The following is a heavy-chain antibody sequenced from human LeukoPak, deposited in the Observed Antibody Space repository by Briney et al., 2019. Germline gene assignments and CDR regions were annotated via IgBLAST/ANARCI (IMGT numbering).Heavy chain of an antibody. CDR3: VRTSLQGNGWSDFDS. V-gene: IGHV3-72*01. CDR1: GFIFSDHY. Sequence: PGGSLRLSCVASGFIFSDHYMDRVRQAPGKGLEHVARIRNKVNSYSTEHAASVKGRFTISRDDSKNSLYLQMNSLEIEDTAVYYCVRTSLQGNGWSDFDSWGQGTLVTVSS. D-gene: IGHD2-15*01. CDR2: IRNKVNSYST. J-gene: IGHJ4*02.